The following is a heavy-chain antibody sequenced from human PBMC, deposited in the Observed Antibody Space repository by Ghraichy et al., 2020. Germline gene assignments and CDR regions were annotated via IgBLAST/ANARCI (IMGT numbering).Heavy chain of an antibody. J-gene: IGHJ3*02. Sequence: GGSLRLSCAASGFTFSSYSMNWVRQAPGKGLEWVSYISSSSSTIYYADSVKGRFTISRDNAKNSLYLQMNSLRDEDTAVYYCARDEYGSGARGAAQHAFDIWGQGTMVTVSS. V-gene: IGHV3-48*02. CDR1: GFTFSSYS. CDR2: ISSSSSTI. D-gene: IGHD6-19*01. CDR3: ARDEYGSGARGAAQHAFDI.